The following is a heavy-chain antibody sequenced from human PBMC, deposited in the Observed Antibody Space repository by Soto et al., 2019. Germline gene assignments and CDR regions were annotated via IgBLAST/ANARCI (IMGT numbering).Heavy chain of an antibody. CDR1: GFTFRSYA. CDR3: TTRIVNGVSWASLGP. V-gene: IGHV3-23*01. CDR2: ILGSAA. J-gene: IGHJ5*02. Sequence: EVQLLESGGELVPPGGSLRLSCAASGFTFRSYAMTWVRQAPGRGLEWVSNILGSAAYYADSVKGRFTISRDNSKNTSFLQINSLRVDDTAIYYCTTRIVNGVSWASLGPWGQGTLVTVSS. D-gene: IGHD2-15*01.